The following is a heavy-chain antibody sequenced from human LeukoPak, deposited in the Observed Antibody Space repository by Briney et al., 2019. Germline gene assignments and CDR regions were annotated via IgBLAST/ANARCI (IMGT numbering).Heavy chain of an antibody. Sequence: PGGSLRLSCTVSGFTVSSNSMSWVRQAPGKGLEWVSFIYSGTIHYSDSVKGRFTISRDNSKNTLYLQMNSLRAEDTAVYYCAKEPPYYYDSSGRYFDYWGQGTLVTVSS. CDR2: IYSGTI. J-gene: IGHJ4*02. CDR1: GFTVSSNS. V-gene: IGHV3-53*01. CDR3: AKEPPYYYDSSGRYFDY. D-gene: IGHD3-22*01.